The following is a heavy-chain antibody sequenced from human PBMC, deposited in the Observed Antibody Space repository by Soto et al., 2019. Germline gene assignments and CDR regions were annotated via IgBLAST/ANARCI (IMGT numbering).Heavy chain of an antibody. D-gene: IGHD4-17*01. V-gene: IGHV4-59*01. CDR3: ARVGDYGDYIDAFDI. Sequence: SETLSLTCTVSGGSISSYYWSWIRQPPGKGLEWIGYIYYSGSTNYNPSLKSRVTISVDTSKNQFSLKLSSVTAADTAVYYCARVGDYGDYIDAFDIWGQGTMVTVSS. CDR1: GGSISSYY. CDR2: IYYSGST. J-gene: IGHJ3*02.